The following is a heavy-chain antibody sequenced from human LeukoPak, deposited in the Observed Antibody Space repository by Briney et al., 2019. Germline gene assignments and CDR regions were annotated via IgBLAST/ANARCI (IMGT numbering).Heavy chain of an antibody. J-gene: IGHJ4*02. CDR1: GGSISSSSYY. CDR3: ARLFAFWGDY. Sequence: RSAETLSLTCTVSGGSISSSSYYWGWIRQPPGKGLEWIVSIYYSGSTYYNPALKSRVTISVDTSKNQCSLKLSSVTAADTAVSYCARLFAFWGDYWGQGTLVTVSS. V-gene: IGHV4-39*01. D-gene: IGHD3-16*01. CDR2: IYYSGST.